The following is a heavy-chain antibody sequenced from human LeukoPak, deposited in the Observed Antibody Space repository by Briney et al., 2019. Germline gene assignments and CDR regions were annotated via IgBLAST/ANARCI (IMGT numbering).Heavy chain of an antibody. J-gene: IGHJ4*02. Sequence: GGSLRLSCAASGITVSSNFMSWVRQAPGKGLEWVANIKEDGSEKYYVASVKGRFTISRDNAKNSLYLQMNSLRVEDTAVYYCARGGAARPDFWGQGTLVTVSS. D-gene: IGHD6-6*01. V-gene: IGHV3-7*01. CDR2: IKEDGSEK. CDR3: ARGGAARPDF. CDR1: GITVSSNF.